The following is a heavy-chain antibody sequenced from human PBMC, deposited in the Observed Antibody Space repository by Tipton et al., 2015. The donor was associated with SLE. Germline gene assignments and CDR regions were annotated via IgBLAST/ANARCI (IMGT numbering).Heavy chain of an antibody. CDR2: IYYSGST. Sequence: TLSLTCTVSGGSISSGGYYRSWIRQHPGNGLEWIGYIYYSGSTNYNPSLKSRVTISVDTSKNQFSLKLSSVTAADTAVYYCARVQSSSWYMWDYWGQGTLVTVTA. V-gene: IGHV4-31*03. J-gene: IGHJ4*02. D-gene: IGHD6-13*01. CDR1: GGSISSGGYY. CDR3: ARVQSSSWYMWDY.